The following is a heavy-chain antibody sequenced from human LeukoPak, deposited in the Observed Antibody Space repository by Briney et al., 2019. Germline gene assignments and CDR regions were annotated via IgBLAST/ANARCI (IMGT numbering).Heavy chain of an antibody. CDR3: AKDLHGAFDY. V-gene: IGHV3-23*01. J-gene: IGHJ4*02. Sequence: GGTLRLSCAASGFSFSIYGMSWVRQAPGKGLHWLSAISANGINTYYADSVKGRFTISRDNSKNTLYLHMHSLRADDTALYYCAKDLHGAFDYWGQGILVTVSS. CDR2: ISANGINT. CDR1: GFSFSIYG. D-gene: IGHD3-10*01.